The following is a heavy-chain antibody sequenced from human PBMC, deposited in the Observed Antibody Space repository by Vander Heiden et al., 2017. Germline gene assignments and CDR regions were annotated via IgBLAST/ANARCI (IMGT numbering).Heavy chain of an antibody. J-gene: IGHJ6*02. V-gene: IGHV3-33*01. CDR3: AREQSSGSYPIYGMDV. CDR2: IWYDGSNK. D-gene: IGHD1-26*01. Sequence: QVQLVESGGGVVQPGRSLRLSCAPSGFTFRCSGLHWVRQAPGKGLEWVAVIWYDGSNKYYADAVKGRFTISRDNSKNTLYLQMNSLRAEDTAVYDCAREQSSGSYPIYGMDVWGQGTTVTVSS. CDR1: GFTFRCSG.